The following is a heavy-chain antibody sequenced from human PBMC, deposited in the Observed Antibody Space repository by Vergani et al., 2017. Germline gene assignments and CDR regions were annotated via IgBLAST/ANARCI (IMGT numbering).Heavy chain of an antibody. D-gene: IGHD5-12*01. CDR2: MNPNSGNT. J-gene: IGHJ4*02. V-gene: IGHV1-8*02. Sequence: QVQLVQSGAEVKKPGSSVKVSCKASGYTFTSYDINWVRQATGQGLEWMGWMNPNSGNTGYAQKFQGRVTMTRNTSISTAYMELSSLRSEDTAVYYCARDRIGYSGYDTDLPFDYWGQGTLVTVSS. CDR1: GYTFTSYD. CDR3: ARDRIGYSGYDTDLPFDY.